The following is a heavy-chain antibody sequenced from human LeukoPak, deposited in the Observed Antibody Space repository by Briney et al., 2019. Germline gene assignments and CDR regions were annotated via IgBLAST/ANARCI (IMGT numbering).Heavy chain of an antibody. Sequence: GGSLRLSCAASGLTFSDYSMNWVRQTPGKGLEWVSSISTVHGVIYYADSVKGRFTVSRDNAKNSLFLQMNNLRAEDTAIYYCARDFTARNYFDSWGQGTLVTVSS. CDR2: ISTVHGVI. CDR3: ARDFTARNYFDS. CDR1: GLTFSDYS. J-gene: IGHJ4*02. V-gene: IGHV3-21*01. D-gene: IGHD2-21*02.